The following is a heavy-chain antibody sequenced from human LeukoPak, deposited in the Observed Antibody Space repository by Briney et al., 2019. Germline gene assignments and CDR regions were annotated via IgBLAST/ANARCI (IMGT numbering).Heavy chain of an antibody. J-gene: IGHJ4*02. D-gene: IGHD5-24*01. Sequence: GGSLRLSCAASGFTFSSYWMHWVRQAPGKGLVWVSRINSDGSSTSYADSVKGRFTISRDNAKNTLYLQMNSLRAEDTAVYYCARAGQLVEMAKNWGQGTLVTVSS. CDR1: GFTFSSYW. V-gene: IGHV3-74*01. CDR2: INSDGSST. CDR3: ARAGQLVEMAKN.